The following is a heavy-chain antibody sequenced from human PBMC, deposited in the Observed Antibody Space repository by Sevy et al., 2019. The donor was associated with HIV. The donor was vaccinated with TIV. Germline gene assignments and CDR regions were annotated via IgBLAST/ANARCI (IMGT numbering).Heavy chain of an antibody. CDR3: AKETEGHPRYSYDPLDY. Sequence: GGSLRLSCAASGFTFSSYAMSWVRQAPGKGLEWVSAISGSGGSTYYADSVKGRFTISRDNSKNTLYLQMNSLRAEDTAVYYCAKETEGHPRYSYDPLDYWGQGTLVTVSS. J-gene: IGHJ4*02. D-gene: IGHD5-18*01. V-gene: IGHV3-23*01. CDR2: ISGSGGST. CDR1: GFTFSSYA.